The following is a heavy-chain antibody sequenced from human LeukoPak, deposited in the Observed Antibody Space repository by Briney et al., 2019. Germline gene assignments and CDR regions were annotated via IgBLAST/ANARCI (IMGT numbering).Heavy chain of an antibody. CDR2: INAGDGIT. CDR3: AKYTADSGTYSAAYFDY. D-gene: IGHD1-26*01. CDR1: GYTFTNYA. J-gene: IGHJ4*02. Sequence: ASVTVSCKASGYTFTNYAMHWVRQAPGQRLEWMGWINAGDGITQYSQEFQGRVTITRDTSASTAYMELSSLRYEDMAVYYCAKYTADSGTYSAAYFDYWGQGTLVTVSS. V-gene: IGHV1-3*03.